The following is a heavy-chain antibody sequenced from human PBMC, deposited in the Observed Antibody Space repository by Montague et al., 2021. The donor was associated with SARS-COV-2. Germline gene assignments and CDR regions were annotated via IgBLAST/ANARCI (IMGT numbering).Heavy chain of an antibody. CDR2: IKQSGST. D-gene: IGHD3-22*01. Sequence: SETLSLTCGVYGGSFGDDHWSWIRQPPGKGLEWIGDIKQSGSTNXXPSLKCRVTISVDTSRNQFSLKLTSVTAADTAVYFCARGGGSGYRYYFDYWGQGSLVTVSS. J-gene: IGHJ4*02. CDR1: GGSFGDDH. CDR3: ARGGGSGYRYYFDY. V-gene: IGHV4-34*01.